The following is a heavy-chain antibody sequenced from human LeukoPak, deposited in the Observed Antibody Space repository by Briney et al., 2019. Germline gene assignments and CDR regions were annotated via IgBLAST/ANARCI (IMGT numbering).Heavy chain of an antibody. Sequence: PGGSLRLSCAASGFTFSSYAMSWVRQAPGKGLEWVSAISASGGSTHYADSVKGRFTISRDISKNTLYVQMNNLRADDTDVYYCAKEGIDTSYFDSWGQGTLVTVSA. CDR2: ISASGGST. CDR3: AKEGIDTSYFDS. J-gene: IGHJ4*02. D-gene: IGHD2-2*01. CDR1: GFTFSSYA. V-gene: IGHV3-23*01.